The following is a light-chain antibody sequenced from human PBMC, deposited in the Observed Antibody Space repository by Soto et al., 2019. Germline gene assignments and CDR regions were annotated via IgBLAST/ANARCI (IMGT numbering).Light chain of an antibody. J-gene: IGKJ2*01. CDR1: QSLLHSNGYNY. CDR3: MQALQTPIYT. V-gene: IGKV2-28*01. CDR2: LGS. Sequence: DIVMTQSPLSLPVTPVEPASISCRSSQSLLHSNGYNYLDWYLQKPGQSPQLLIYLGSNRASGVPDRFSGIGSGTDFTLKISRVAAEDVGVYYCMQALQTPIYTFGQGTKLEIK.